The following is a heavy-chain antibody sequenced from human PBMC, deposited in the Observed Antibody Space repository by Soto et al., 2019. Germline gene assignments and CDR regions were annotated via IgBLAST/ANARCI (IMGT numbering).Heavy chain of an antibody. J-gene: IGHJ3*02. Sequence: PGGSLRLSCAASGFTFSSYSVNWVRQAPGKGLEWVSSISSSSSYIYYADSVKGRFTISRDNAKNSLYLQMNSLRAEDTAVYYCARDSLPGQWLDPARAFDIWGQGTMVTVSS. CDR2: ISSSSSYI. D-gene: IGHD6-19*01. V-gene: IGHV3-21*01. CDR1: GFTFSSYS. CDR3: ARDSLPGQWLDPARAFDI.